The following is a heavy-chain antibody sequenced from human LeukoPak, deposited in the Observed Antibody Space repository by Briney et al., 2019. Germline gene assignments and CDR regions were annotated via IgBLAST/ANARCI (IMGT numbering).Heavy chain of an antibody. V-gene: IGHV1-69*06. J-gene: IGHJ6*03. D-gene: IGHD5-18*01. CDR2: IIPIFGTA. CDR3: ARNPPGDTAMVQVYYYYMDV. Sequence: SVKASCKASGYTFNSYGISWVRQAPGQGLEWMGGIIPIFGTANYAQKFQGRVTITADKSTSTAYMELSSLRSEDTAVYYCARNPPGDTAMVQVYYYYMDVWGKGTTVTVSS. CDR1: GYTFNSYG.